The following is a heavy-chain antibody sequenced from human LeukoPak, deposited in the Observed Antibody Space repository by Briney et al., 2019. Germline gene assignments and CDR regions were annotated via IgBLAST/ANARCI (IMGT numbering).Heavy chain of an antibody. CDR2: ISSSGSTI. D-gene: IGHD2-15*01. V-gene: IGHV3-48*03. J-gene: IGHJ4*02. Sequence: GGSLRLSCAASGFTFSSYEMNWVRQAPGKGLEWVSYISSSGSTIYYADSVKGRFTISRDNAKNSLYLQMNSLRAEDTAVYYCARGGYCSGGSCHLDYWGQGTLVTVSS. CDR1: GFTFSSYE. CDR3: ARGGYCSGGSCHLDY.